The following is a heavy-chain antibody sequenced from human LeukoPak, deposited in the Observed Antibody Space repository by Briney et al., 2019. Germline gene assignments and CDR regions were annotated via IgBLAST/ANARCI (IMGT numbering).Heavy chain of an antibody. CDR3: ARDPLNFWSGFDY. J-gene: IGHJ4*02. Sequence: SETLSLTCTVSGGSISSSSYYWGWIRQPPGKGLEWIGSIYYSGSTYYNPSLKSRVTMSVDTSKNQFSLKLSSVTAADTAVYYCARDPLNFWSGFDYWGQGTLVTVSS. CDR2: IYYSGST. CDR1: GGSISSSSYY. D-gene: IGHD3-3*01. V-gene: IGHV4-39*07.